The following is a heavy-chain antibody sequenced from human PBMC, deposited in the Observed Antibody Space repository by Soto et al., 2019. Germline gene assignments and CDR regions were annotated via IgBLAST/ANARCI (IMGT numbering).Heavy chain of an antibody. CDR1: GFTFSSYG. CDR3: ARGTEYFCYGMDV. V-gene: IGHV3-33*01. D-gene: IGHD1-1*01. CDR2: IWYDGSNK. J-gene: IGHJ6*02. Sequence: QVQLVESGGGVVQPGRSLRLSCAASGFTFSSYGMHWVRQAPGKGLEWVAVIWYDGSNKYYADSVKGRFTISRDNSKNTLFLQMNSLRAEDTAVYYCARGTEYFCYGMDVWGQGTTVTVSS.